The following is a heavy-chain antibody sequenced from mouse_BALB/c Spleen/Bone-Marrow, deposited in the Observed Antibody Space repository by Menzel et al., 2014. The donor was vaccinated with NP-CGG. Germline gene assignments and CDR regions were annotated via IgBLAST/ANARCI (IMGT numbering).Heavy chain of an antibody. J-gene: IGHJ2*02. CDR2: IYPGNSDT. D-gene: IGHD1-2*01. CDR1: GYTFTSYW. V-gene: IGHV1-5*01. CDR3: TRGLRLRENYVDY. Sequence: EVKVVESGTVLARPGASVKMSCKASGYTFTSYWMHWVKQRPGQGLEWIGAIYPGNSDTNYNQKFKGKAKLTAVTSTSTAYMELSSLTNEDSAVYYSTRGLRLRENYVDYWGQGTSLTVSS.